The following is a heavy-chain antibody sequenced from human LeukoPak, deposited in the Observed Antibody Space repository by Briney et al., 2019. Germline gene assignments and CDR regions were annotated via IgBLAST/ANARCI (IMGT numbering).Heavy chain of an antibody. V-gene: IGHV3-23*01. CDR2: ISGSGGST. Sequence: GGSLRLSCAASGFTFSSYAMCWVRQAPGKGLEWVSPISGSGGSTYYADSVKGRFTISRDNSKNTLYLQMNSLRAEDTAVYYCAKDPTTRIAVAGSGGYWGQGTLVTVSS. D-gene: IGHD6-19*01. CDR3: AKDPTTRIAVAGSGGY. CDR1: GFTFSSYA. J-gene: IGHJ4*02.